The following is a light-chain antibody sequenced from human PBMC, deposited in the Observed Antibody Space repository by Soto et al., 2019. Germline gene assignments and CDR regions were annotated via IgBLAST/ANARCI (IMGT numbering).Light chain of an antibody. J-gene: IGLJ1*01. Sequence: QSALTQPASVSGSPGQSITISCTGTYSDVGGYNRVSWYQHHPGKAPKMLIFEVSTRPSGISDRFSGSKSGDTASLTISGLQAEDEADYYCTSFAPGRIYVFGSGTKLTVL. CDR3: TSFAPGRIYV. CDR1: YSDVGGYNR. CDR2: EVS. V-gene: IGLV2-14*01.